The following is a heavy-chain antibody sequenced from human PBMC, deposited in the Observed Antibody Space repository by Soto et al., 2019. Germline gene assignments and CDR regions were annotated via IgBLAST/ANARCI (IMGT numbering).Heavy chain of an antibody. V-gene: IGHV4-34*01. Sequence: QVQLQQWGAGLLKPSETLSLTCAVYGGSFSGYYWSWIRQPPGKGLEWIGEINHSGSTNYNPSLKSRVTISVDTSKNQFSLKLSSVTAADTAVYYCARRLGARGANWYFDLWGRGTLVTVSS. CDR2: INHSGST. J-gene: IGHJ2*01. D-gene: IGHD6-19*01. CDR3: ARRLGARGANWYFDL. CDR1: GGSFSGYY.